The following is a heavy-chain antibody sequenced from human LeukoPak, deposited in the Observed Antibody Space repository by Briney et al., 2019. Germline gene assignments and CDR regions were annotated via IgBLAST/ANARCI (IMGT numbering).Heavy chain of an antibody. CDR1: GFTFSRYW. CDR3: ARDGYSGSYYDY. J-gene: IGHJ4*02. Sequence: GGSLRLSCAASGFTFSRYWMSWVRQAPGKGLEWVANIKQDGSEKKYVDSVKGRFTISRDNAKNSLYLQMNSLRAEDTAVYYCARDGYSGSYYDYWGQGTLVTVSS. V-gene: IGHV3-7*04. CDR2: IKQDGSEK. D-gene: IGHD1-26*01.